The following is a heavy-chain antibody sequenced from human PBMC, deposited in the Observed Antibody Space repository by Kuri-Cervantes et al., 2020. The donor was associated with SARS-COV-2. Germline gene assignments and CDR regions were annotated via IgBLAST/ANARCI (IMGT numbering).Heavy chain of an antibody. V-gene: IGHV3-7*01. CDR2: IKQDGSEK. CDR3: ARWGVYYFDY. CDR1: GFTFSSYW. Sequence: GESLKISCAASGFTFSSYWMSWVRQAPGNGLEWVANIKQDGSEKYYVDSVKGRFTISRDNAKNSLYLQMNSLRAEDTAVYYCARWGVYYFDYWGQGTLVTVSS. D-gene: IGHD3-16*01. J-gene: IGHJ4*02.